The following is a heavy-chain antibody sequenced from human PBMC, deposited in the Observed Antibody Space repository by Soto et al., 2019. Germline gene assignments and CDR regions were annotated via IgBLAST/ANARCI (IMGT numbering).Heavy chain of an antibody. V-gene: IGHV3-23*01. J-gene: IGHJ5*02. CDR3: AKNQGVELVPLATVDWFDP. D-gene: IGHD1-26*01. Sequence: GGSLSLSCAASGFIFDTFGMSWVRQAPGKGLEWISSISGSGFKKYYADSVKGRFTISRDNSKSTVYLELNNLSAEDTAVYHCAKNQGVELVPLATVDWFDPWGQGSVVTVSS. CDR2: ISGSGFKK. CDR1: GFIFDTFG.